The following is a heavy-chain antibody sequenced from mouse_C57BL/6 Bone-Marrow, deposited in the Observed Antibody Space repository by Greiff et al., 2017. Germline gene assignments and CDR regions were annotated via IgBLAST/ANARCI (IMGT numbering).Heavy chain of an antibody. Sequence: QVQLQQSGAELVRPGTSVKVSCKASGYAFTNYLIEWVKQRPGQGPEWIGVINPGSGGTNYNEKFKGKATLTADKSSSTAYMQLSSLTSEDSAVYVCATDPGYFDVWGTGTTVTVSS. CDR1: GYAFTNYL. CDR2: INPGSGGT. V-gene: IGHV1-54*01. CDR3: ATDPGYFDV. J-gene: IGHJ1*03.